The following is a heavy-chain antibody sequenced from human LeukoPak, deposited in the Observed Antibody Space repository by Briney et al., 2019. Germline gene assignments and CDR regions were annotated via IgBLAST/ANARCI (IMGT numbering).Heavy chain of an antibody. Sequence: SETLSLTCTVSGYSISSGYYWGWIRQPPGKGLEWIGNIYHSGSTYYNPSLKSRVTISVDTSKNQFSLKLSSVTAADTAVYYCAGLNYGSGSYWGSDFDYWGQGTLVTVSS. J-gene: IGHJ4*02. CDR1: GYSISSGYY. D-gene: IGHD3-10*01. CDR3: AGLNYGSGSYWGSDFDY. CDR2: IYHSGST. V-gene: IGHV4-38-2*02.